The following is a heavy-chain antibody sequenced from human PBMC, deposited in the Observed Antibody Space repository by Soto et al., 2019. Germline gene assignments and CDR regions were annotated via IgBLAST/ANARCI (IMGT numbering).Heavy chain of an antibody. V-gene: IGHV4-59*08. CDR2: IYYSGST. CDR3: ASSRWDYYYYYMDV. CDR1: GGSISSYY. Sequence: SETLSLTCTVSGGSISSYYWSWIRQPPGKGLEWIGYIYYSGSTNYNPSLKSRVTISVDTSKNQFSLKLSSVTAADTAVYYCASSRWDYYYYYMDVWGKGTTVTVSS. J-gene: IGHJ6*03.